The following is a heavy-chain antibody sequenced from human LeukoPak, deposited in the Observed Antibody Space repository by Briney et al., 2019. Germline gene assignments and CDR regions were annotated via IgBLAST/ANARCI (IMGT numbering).Heavy chain of an antibody. CDR3: ACLTTADAFDI. V-gene: IGHV4-59*01. D-gene: IGHD3-22*01. CDR1: GGSISNKY. J-gene: IGHJ3*02. CDR2: IYHSGST. Sequence: SETLSLTCTVSGGSISNKYWSWIRQPPGKGLEWIGSIYHSGSTYYNPSLKSRVTIAVETSKNQFSLKLSSVTAADTAVYYCACLTTADAFDIWGQGTMVTVPS.